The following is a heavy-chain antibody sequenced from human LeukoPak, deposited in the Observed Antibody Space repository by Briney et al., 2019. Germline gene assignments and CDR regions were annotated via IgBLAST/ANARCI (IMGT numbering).Heavy chain of an antibody. CDR2: INHSGST. V-gene: IGHV4-34*01. Sequence: SETLSLTCIVYGESFSGYYWTWIRQPPGKGLEWIGEINHSGSTNYNPSLKSRVTISVGTSKNQFSLNLSSVTAADTAVYYCARHVGLATRGHYYHYMDVWGKGTTVTVSS. J-gene: IGHJ6*03. CDR1: GESFSGYY. D-gene: IGHD6-6*01. CDR3: ARHVGLATRGHYYHYMDV.